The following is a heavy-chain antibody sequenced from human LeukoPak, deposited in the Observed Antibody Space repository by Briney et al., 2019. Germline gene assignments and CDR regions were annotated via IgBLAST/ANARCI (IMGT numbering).Heavy chain of an antibody. J-gene: IGHJ1*01. D-gene: IGHD3-10*01. V-gene: IGHV3-30*18. CDR2: ISYDGSNK. Sequence: PGGSLRLSCAASGFTFSSYGMHWVRQAPGKGLEWVAVISYDGSNKYYADSVKGRFTISRDNSKNTLYLQMNSLRAEDTAVYYCAKEFYGSGAKYFQHWGQGTLVTVSS. CDR1: GFTFSSYG. CDR3: AKEFYGSGAKYFQH.